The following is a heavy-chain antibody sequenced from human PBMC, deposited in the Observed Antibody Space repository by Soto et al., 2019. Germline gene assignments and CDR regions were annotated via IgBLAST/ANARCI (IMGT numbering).Heavy chain of an antibody. J-gene: IGHJ6*02. CDR1: GDSVSSNSAA. D-gene: IGHD2-2*01. V-gene: IGHV6-1*01. CDR3: ARDPVQRYCSSTSCSGGMDV. CDR2: TYYRSKWYN. Sequence: SQTLSLTCXISGDSVSSNSAAWNWIRQSPSRGLEWLGRTYYRSKWYNDYAVSVKSRITINPDTSKNQFSLQLNSVTPEDTAVYYCARDPVQRYCSSTSCSGGMDVWGQGTTVTVSS.